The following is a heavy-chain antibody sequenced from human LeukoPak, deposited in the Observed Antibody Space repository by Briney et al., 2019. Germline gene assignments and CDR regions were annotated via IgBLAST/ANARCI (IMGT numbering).Heavy chain of an antibody. Sequence: GGSLRLSCAASGFTLRSYEMNGVRQAPGKGLEWVSYISSSGSPIYYADSVKGRFAISRDNSKNTLYLQMNSLRAEDTAVYYCAKPAGDYGPHDAFDIWGQGTMVTVSS. CDR1: GFTLRSYE. D-gene: IGHD4-17*01. J-gene: IGHJ3*02. CDR2: ISSSGSPI. V-gene: IGHV3-48*03. CDR3: AKPAGDYGPHDAFDI.